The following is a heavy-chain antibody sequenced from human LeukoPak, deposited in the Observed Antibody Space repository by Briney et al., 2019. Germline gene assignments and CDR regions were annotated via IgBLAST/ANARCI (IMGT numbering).Heavy chain of an antibody. D-gene: IGHD2-2*01. V-gene: IGHV3-30*02. CDR2: IRYDGSNK. CDR3: AKDLDVVPAAIDY. Sequence: GGSLRLSCAASGFTFSSYGMHWVRQAPGKGLEWVAFIRYDGSNKYYADSVKGRFTISRDNSKNTLYLRMNSLRAEDTAVYYCAKDLDVVPAAIDYWGQGTLVTVSS. J-gene: IGHJ4*02. CDR1: GFTFSSYG.